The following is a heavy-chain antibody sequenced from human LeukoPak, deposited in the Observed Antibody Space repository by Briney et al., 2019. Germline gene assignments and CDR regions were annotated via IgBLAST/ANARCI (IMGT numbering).Heavy chain of an antibody. V-gene: IGHV1-2*02. J-gene: IGHJ3*02. Sequence: ASVKVSCKASGYTFTGYYMHWVRQAPGQGLEWMGWINPNSGGTNYAQKFQGRVTMTRDTSISTAYMELCRLRSDDTAVYYCARDRTSSITIFGVVQDDAFDIWGQGTMVTVSS. CDR1: GYTFTGYY. D-gene: IGHD3-3*01. CDR2: INPNSGGT. CDR3: ARDRTSSITIFGVVQDDAFDI.